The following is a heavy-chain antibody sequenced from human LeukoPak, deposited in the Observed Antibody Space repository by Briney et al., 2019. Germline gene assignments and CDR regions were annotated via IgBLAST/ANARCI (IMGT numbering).Heavy chain of an antibody. CDR3: ARDNSVGDNAWWFDP. D-gene: IGHD1-26*01. CDR2: INPTGGST. J-gene: IGHJ5*02. V-gene: IGHV1-46*01. Sequence: GASVTVSCKASGYTFTSYYMHWVRQAPGQGREWMGLINPTGGSTGYAQKFQGRVTITRDMSTSTDYMELSSLRSEDTAIYYCARDNSVGDNAWWFDPWGQGTLVTVSS. CDR1: GYTFTSYY.